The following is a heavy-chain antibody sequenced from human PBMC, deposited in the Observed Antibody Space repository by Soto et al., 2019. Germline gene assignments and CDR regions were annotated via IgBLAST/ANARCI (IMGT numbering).Heavy chain of an antibody. CDR3: ARGYGSVNWYFDL. V-gene: IGHV4-31*03. Sequence: QVQLQESGPGLVKPSQTLSLTCTVSGGSISSGGYYWSWIRQHPGKGLEWIGYIYYSGSTYYNPSLKSRVTISVDTSKTQFSLKLSSVTAADTAVYYCARGYGSVNWYFDLWGRGTLVTVSS. CDR2: IYYSGST. J-gene: IGHJ2*01. D-gene: IGHD3-10*01. CDR1: GGSISSGGYY.